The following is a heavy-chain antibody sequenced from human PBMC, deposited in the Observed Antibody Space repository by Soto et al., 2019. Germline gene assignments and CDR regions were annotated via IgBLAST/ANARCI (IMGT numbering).Heavy chain of an antibody. CDR2: FRSSGDGGTT. V-gene: IGHV3-23*01. D-gene: IGHD3-10*01. CDR1: GFTFSSYS. CDR3: AKKVNSGPGSQYFDY. J-gene: IGHJ4*02. Sequence: GGSLRLSCAASGFTFSSYSMSWFRQAPGKGLEWVSGFRSSGDGGTTYYADSVKGRFTISRDNSKNTLFLQMNSLRAEDTAIYYCAKKVNSGPGSQYFDYWGQGTLVTV.